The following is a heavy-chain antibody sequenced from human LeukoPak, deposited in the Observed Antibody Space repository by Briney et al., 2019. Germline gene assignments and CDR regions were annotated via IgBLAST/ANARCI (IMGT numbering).Heavy chain of an antibody. J-gene: IGHJ6*02. V-gene: IGHV1-8*01. CDR2: MNPNNGNT. CDR1: GYTYTSYD. Sequence: ASVKVSCKASGYTYTSYDINWVRQVTGQGLEWMGWMNPNNGNTGYAQKFQGRVTMTRSTSICTAYMELSSLRSEDTAVYYCARLASSSWPLYYYYGMDVWGQGTTVTVSS. CDR3: ARLASSSWPLYYYYGMDV. D-gene: IGHD6-13*01.